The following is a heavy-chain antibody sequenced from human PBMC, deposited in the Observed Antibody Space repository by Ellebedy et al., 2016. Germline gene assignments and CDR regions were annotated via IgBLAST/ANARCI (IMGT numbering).Heavy chain of an antibody. CDR1: GGPISSYY. Sequence: SETLSLTXTVSGGPISSYYWSWIRQPPGKGLEWIGYIYYSGSTKYNPSLKSRVTISVDTSKNQFSLKLSSVTAADTAVYYCATDSSGYYYWYFDLWGRGTLVTVSS. V-gene: IGHV4-59*08. CDR3: ATDSSGYYYWYFDL. D-gene: IGHD3-22*01. J-gene: IGHJ2*01. CDR2: IYYSGST.